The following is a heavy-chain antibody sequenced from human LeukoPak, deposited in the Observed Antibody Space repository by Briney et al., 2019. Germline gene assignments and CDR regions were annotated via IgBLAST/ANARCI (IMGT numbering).Heavy chain of an antibody. CDR2: INPNSGGT. D-gene: IGHD3-16*01. CDR1: GYTFTDYY. V-gene: IGHV1-2*02. CDR3: ARAQGGINYYYYMDV. Sequence: GASVKVSCKASGYTFTDYYIHWVRQAPGQGLEWMGWINPNSGGTNYAQQFQARVTMTRDTSISTAYMELSRLRSDDTAVYYCARAQGGINYYYYMDVWGKGTTVTVSS. J-gene: IGHJ6*03.